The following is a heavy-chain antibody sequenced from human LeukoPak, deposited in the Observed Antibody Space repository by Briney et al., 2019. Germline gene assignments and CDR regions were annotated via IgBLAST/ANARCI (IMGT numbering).Heavy chain of an antibody. J-gene: IGHJ4*02. CDR2: IKQDGSEK. Sequence: GGSLRLSCAASGFTFSSHWMSWVRQAPGKGLEWVANIKQDGSEKYYVDSVKGRFTISRDNAKNPLYLQMNSLRAEDTAVYYCARGEWLRSHYFDFWGQGTLVTVSS. CDR1: GFTFSSHW. CDR3: ARGEWLRSHYFDF. V-gene: IGHV3-7*01. D-gene: IGHD5-12*01.